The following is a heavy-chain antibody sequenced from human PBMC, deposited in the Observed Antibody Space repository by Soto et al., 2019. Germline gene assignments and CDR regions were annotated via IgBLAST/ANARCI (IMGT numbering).Heavy chain of an antibody. CDR1: GFTFSSYA. CDR3: AKDRREYYDYIWGSYPETPYFDY. Sequence: PGGSLRLSCAASGFTFSSYAMSWVRQAPGKGLEWVSAISGSGGSTYYADSVKGRFTISRDNSKNTLYLQMNSLRAEDTAVYYCAKDRREYYDYIWGSYPETPYFDYWGQGTLVTVSS. J-gene: IGHJ4*02. D-gene: IGHD3-16*02. CDR2: ISGSGGST. V-gene: IGHV3-23*01.